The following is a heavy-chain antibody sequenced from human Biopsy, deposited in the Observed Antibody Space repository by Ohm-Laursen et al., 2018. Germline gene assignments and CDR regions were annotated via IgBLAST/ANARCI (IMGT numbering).Heavy chain of an antibody. D-gene: IGHD3-16*01. CDR1: GYTFTGYY. V-gene: IGHV1-2*02. J-gene: IGHJ4*02. Sequence: ASVKVSCKASGYTFTGYYIHWVRQAPGQGLEWMGYINPKNGDTNYEQKFRGRVTVTRDTSINTLYVDLSRLTPDDTAVYYCARESDPKRLGDWGQGTLVTVSS. CDR3: ARESDPKRLGD. CDR2: INPKNGDT.